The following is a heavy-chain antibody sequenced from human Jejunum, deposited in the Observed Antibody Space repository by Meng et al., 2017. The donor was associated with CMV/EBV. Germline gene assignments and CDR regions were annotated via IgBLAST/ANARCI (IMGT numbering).Heavy chain of an antibody. Sequence: ALHRVRQAPGKGLEWVAVISYDENKKYYADSVKGRFTISRDNSKNTLYLQMNSLRAEDTAVYYCVRDRGGLGYCSRTSCYLGFDYWGQGTLVTVSS. CDR2: ISYDENKK. V-gene: IGHV3-30-3*01. D-gene: IGHD2-2*01. J-gene: IGHJ4*02. CDR3: VRDRGGLGYCSRTSCYLGFDY. CDR1: A.